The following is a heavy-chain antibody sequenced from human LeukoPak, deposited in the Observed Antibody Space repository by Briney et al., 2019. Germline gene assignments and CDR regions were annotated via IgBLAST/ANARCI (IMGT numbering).Heavy chain of an antibody. D-gene: IGHD6-19*01. CDR1: GGSISSYY. V-gene: IGHV4-59*08. J-gene: IGHJ4*02. CDR3: ARRASRGYSSGPFDY. CDR2: INHSGST. Sequence: PSETLSLTCTVSGGSISSYYWSWIRQPPGKGLEWIGEINHSGSTNYNPSLKSRVTISVDKSKNQFSLKLSSVTAADTAVYYCARRASRGYSSGPFDYWGQGTLVTVSS.